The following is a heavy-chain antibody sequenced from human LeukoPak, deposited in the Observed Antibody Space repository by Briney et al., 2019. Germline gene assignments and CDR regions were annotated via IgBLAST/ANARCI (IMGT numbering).Heavy chain of an antibody. CDR1: GFTFRNYG. D-gene: IGHD6-13*01. J-gene: IGHJ3*02. V-gene: IGHV3-33*01. CDR2: IWYDGSNK. CDR3: ARTPIQRSAAAGNAFDI. Sequence: PGGSLRLSCTASGFTFRNYGMNWVRQAPGKGLEWVAGIWYDGSNKDYVDSVKGRFTISRDNSKNTLYLEMNSLTVEDTAVYYCARTPIQRSAAAGNAFDIWGQGTMVTVSS.